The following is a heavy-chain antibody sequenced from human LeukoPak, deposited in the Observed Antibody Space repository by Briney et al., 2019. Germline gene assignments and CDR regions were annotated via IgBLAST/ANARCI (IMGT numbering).Heavy chain of an antibody. D-gene: IGHD6-19*01. CDR1: GFTFSSYA. Sequence: PGGSLRLSCAASGFTFSSYAMHWVRQAPGKGLEWVAVISYDGSNKYYADSVKGRFTISRDNSKNTLYLQMNSLRAEDTAVYYCARDFAVAGTVWVDYWGQGTLVTVSS. CDR3: ARDFAVAGTVWVDY. J-gene: IGHJ4*02. CDR2: ISYDGSNK. V-gene: IGHV3-30*04.